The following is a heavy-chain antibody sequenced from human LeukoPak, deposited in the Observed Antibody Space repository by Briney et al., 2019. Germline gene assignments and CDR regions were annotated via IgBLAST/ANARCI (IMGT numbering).Heavy chain of an antibody. CDR1: GYTFTSYD. J-gene: IGHJ4*02. D-gene: IGHD3-16*01. CDR2: MNPNSGNT. CDR3: ARARGPAVVWYFDY. Sequence: VASVKVSCKASGYTFTSYDINWVRQATGQGLEWMGWMNPNSGNTSYAQKFQGRVTMTRDTSTSTFYMELSSLRSEDTAVYYCARARGPAVVWYFDYWGQGTLVTVSS. V-gene: IGHV1-8*01.